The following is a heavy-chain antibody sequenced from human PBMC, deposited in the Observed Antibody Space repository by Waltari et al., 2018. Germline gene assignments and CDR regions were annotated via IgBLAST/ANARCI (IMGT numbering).Heavy chain of an antibody. CDR3: APLPGGSGQTFDY. CDR2: IDPEDGET. V-gene: IGHV1-69-2*01. CDR1: GYTFIDYF. Sequence: EVQLVQSGAEVKKPGATVKISCKASGYTFIDYFMHWVQKAPGKGLAWVGRIDPEDGETVYAEKFQGRVTITADTSTDTSYLELSSLRSDDTAVYYCAPLPGGSGQTFDYWGQGTLLTVSS. D-gene: IGHD3-10*01. J-gene: IGHJ4*02.